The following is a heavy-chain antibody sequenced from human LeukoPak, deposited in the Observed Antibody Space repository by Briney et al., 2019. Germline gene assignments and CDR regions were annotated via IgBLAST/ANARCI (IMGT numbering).Heavy chain of an antibody. CDR3: AREVLSMVRGVIPKEAWGWFDP. D-gene: IGHD3-10*01. V-gene: IGHV6-1*01. Sequence: SQTLSLTCAISGDSVSSNSAAWNWIRQSPSRGLEWLGRTYYRSKWYNDYAVSVKSRITINPDTSKNQFSLKLRSVTAADTAVYYCAREVLSMVRGVIPKEAWGWFDPWGQGTLVTVSS. CDR1: GDSVSSNSAA. J-gene: IGHJ5*02. CDR2: TYYRSKWYN.